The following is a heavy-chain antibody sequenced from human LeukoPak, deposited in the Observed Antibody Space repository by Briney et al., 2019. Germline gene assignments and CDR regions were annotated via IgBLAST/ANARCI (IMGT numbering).Heavy chain of an antibody. CDR3: ARLSYGSGSHYNFYFDF. J-gene: IGHJ4*02. CDR2: IYYSGNS. V-gene: IGHV4-39*01. D-gene: IGHD3-10*01. Sequence: SETLSLTCTVSGGSISSSSHYWSSIRQPPGKGLEWIGNIYYSGNSYYNPSLKSRVTISVDASKNQFSLNLNSVTAADTAVYYCARLSYGSGSHYNFYFDFWGQGTLVTVSA. CDR1: GGSISSSSHY.